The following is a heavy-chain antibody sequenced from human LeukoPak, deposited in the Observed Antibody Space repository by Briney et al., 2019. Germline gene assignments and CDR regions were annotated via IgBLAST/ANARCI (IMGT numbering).Heavy chain of an antibody. J-gene: IGHJ3*02. Sequence: GGSLRLSCAASGFTFSSYAMHWVRQAPGKGLEWVAVISYDGSNKYYADSVKGRFTISRDNAKNSLYLQMNSLRAEDTAVYYCARSLAYRGGDCYFGSGGPDAFDIWGQGTMVTVSS. CDR2: ISYDGSNK. CDR1: GFTFSSYA. V-gene: IGHV3-30*04. D-gene: IGHD2-21*02. CDR3: ARSLAYRGGDCYFGSGGPDAFDI.